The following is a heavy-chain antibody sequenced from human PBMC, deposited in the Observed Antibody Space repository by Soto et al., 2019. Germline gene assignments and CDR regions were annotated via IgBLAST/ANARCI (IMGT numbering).Heavy chain of an antibody. Sequence: QGQLVQSGAQVKPPGASVKVSCKASGYTFTGHYMHWVRQVSGKRLEHLGWLKSDNGGTYYAPKFQGRVTFTRDTSTSPAYMELSGLQSDDTAVYFCARDLCPLGSGSACPLYGLDIWGQGTTVVVS. V-gene: IGHV1-2*02. CDR1: GYTFTGHY. CDR2: LKSDNGGT. D-gene: IGHD3-10*01. CDR3: ARDLCPLGSGSACPLYGLDI. J-gene: IGHJ6*02.